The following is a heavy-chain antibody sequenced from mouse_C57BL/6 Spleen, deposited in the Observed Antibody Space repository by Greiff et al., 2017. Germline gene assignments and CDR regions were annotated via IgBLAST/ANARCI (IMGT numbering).Heavy chain of an antibody. D-gene: IGHD1-1*01. CDR2: ISPGDGDT. V-gene: IGHV1-80*01. CDR3: ARSNYYYGSSRYFDV. CDR1: GYAFSSYW. J-gene: IGHJ1*03. Sequence: QVQLQQSGAELVKPGASVKISCKASGYAFSSYWMNWVKQRPGKGLEWIGQISPGDGDTNYNGKFKGKATLTADKSSSTAYMQLSSLTSEDSAVYFGARSNYYYGSSRYFDVWGTGTTVTVSS.